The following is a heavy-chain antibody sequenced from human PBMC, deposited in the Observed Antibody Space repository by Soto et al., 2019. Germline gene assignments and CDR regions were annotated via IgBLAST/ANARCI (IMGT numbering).Heavy chain of an antibody. CDR3: AXGPMSCTSSSCPYFFDY. Sequence: ASGKVSCKASGYTFTNYDINWVRQASGQGLEWMGWMNPNSGNTGYAQKLQGRVTMTRNISMSTASMELSSLRSEDTAVYYCAXGPMSCTSSSCPYFFDYWAQGTLVTVSS. J-gene: IGHJ4*02. CDR1: GYTFTNYD. D-gene: IGHD2-2*01. CDR2: MNPNSGNT. V-gene: IGHV1-8*01.